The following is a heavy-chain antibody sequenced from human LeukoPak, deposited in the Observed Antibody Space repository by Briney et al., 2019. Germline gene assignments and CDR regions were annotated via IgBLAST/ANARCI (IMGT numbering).Heavy chain of an antibody. Sequence: SETLSLTCAVSGGSISSSNWWSWVRQPPGKGLEWIGEIYHSGSTNYNPSLKSRVTKSVDKSKNQFSLKLSSVTAADTAVYYCARLTGQYYYDSSGYKASTWFDPWGQGTLVTVSS. D-gene: IGHD3-22*01. CDR3: ARLTGQYYYDSSGYKASTWFDP. V-gene: IGHV4-4*02. CDR1: GGSISSSNW. J-gene: IGHJ5*02. CDR2: IYHSGST.